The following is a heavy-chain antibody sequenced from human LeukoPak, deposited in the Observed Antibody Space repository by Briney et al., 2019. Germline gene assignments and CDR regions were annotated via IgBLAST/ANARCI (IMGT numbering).Heavy chain of an antibody. J-gene: IGHJ4*02. Sequence: SETLSLTCAVYGESFSGYYWSWIRQPPGKGLEWIGEITYSGSTNYNPSLRSRVTISVDTPKKQFSLNLSSVTAADTAVYYCARRGLGRPDYWGQGTLVTVSS. V-gene: IGHV4-34*01. CDR1: GESFSGYY. D-gene: IGHD3/OR15-3a*01. CDR2: ITYSGST. CDR3: ARRGLGRPDY.